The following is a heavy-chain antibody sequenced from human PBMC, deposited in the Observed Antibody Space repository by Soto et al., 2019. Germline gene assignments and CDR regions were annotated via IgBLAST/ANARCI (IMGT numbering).Heavy chain of an antibody. CDR2: ISAYIVNT. CDR1: GYTFTRYG. Sequence: QVQLVQSGAEVKKPGASVKVSCKASGYTFTRYGITWVRQTPGQGLEWMGWISAYIVNTNYAQKLQGKVTMTTDTSTSTAYMELRSLRSDDTAVYYCARESAVAALDPWGQGALVTVSS. D-gene: IGHD6-19*01. J-gene: IGHJ5*02. V-gene: IGHV1-18*01. CDR3: ARESAVAALDP.